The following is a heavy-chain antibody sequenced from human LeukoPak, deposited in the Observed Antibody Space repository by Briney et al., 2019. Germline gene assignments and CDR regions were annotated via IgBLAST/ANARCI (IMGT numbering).Heavy chain of an antibody. J-gene: IGHJ4*02. V-gene: IGHV4-39*01. CDR1: GGSISSSSAY. D-gene: IGHD5-18*01. CDR3: VSPRGFSYGYLDY. CDR2: IYYSKNT. Sequence: SETQSLTCTVSGGSISSSSAYWGWIRQPPGKGLEWIGSIYYSKNTYYNPSLKSRVTISADTSKNQFSLTLGSVSATDTAVYYCVSPRGFSYGYLDYWGQGTLVTVSS.